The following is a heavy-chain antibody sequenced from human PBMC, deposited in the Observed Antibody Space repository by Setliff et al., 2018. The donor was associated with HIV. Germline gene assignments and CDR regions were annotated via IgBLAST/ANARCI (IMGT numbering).Heavy chain of an antibody. Sequence: ASVKVSCKTSGYMFKDYGISWVRQAPGQGLEWMGWISGYDGVPKFPQNMEDRVTMTTDTSTATVYMELRSLRSDDTAVYYCARDLYTYSGYGTNYWGQGTLVTVSS. J-gene: IGHJ4*02. CDR3: ARDLYTYSGYGTNY. V-gene: IGHV1-18*01. CDR1: GYMFKDYG. D-gene: IGHD5-12*01. CDR2: ISGYDGVP.